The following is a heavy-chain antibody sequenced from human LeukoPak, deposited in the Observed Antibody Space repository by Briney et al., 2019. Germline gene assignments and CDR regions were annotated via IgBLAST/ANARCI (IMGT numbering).Heavy chain of an antibody. CDR1: GGSISSGGYS. J-gene: IGHJ5*02. D-gene: IGHD1-14*01. CDR3: ARVRTPEEGLGFDP. V-gene: IGHV4-30-2*01. Sequence: KASETLSLTCAVSGGSISSGGYSWSWIRQPPGKGLEWIGYIYHSGSTYYNPSLKSRVTISVDRSKNQFSLKLSSVTAADTAVYYCARVRTPEEGLGFDPWGQGTLVTVSS. CDR2: IYHSGST.